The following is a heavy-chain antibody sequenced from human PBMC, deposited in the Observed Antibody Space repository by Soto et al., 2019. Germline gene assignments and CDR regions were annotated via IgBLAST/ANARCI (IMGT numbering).Heavy chain of an antibody. D-gene: IGHD2-15*01. CDR3: AKAVGSYCNLDY. Sequence: EVQLVESGGGLVQPGRSLRLSCAASGFTFDDYAMHWVRQAPGKGLEWVSRISWNSGIIGYADSVKGRFTISRDNAKNSLYLQMNSLRAEDTALYYCAKAVGSYCNLDYWGQGTLVTVSS. CDR1: GFTFDDYA. CDR2: ISWNSGII. J-gene: IGHJ4*02. V-gene: IGHV3-9*01.